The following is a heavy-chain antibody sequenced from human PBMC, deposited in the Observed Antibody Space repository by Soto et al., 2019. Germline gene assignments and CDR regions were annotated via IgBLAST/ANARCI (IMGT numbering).Heavy chain of an antibody. CDR1: GFTFSSYT. D-gene: IGHD3-16*01. J-gene: IGHJ6*02. CDR2: IRASGSDT. CDR3: AKRGDYYYYGMNV. V-gene: IGHV3-23*01. Sequence: VQLLESGGGLVQPGGSLRLSCAASGFTFSSYTLSWVRQAPGKGLEWVSAIRASGSDTFYADSVKGRFTISRDNSKNTLYLQMNSLRAEDTAIYYCAKRGDYYYYGMNVWGQGTTVTVSS.